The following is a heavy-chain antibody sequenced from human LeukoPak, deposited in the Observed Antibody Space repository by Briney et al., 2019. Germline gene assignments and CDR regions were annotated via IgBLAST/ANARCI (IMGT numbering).Heavy chain of an antibody. CDR3: ARGREQQLDFDY. J-gene: IGHJ4*02. CDR2: IYYSGST. D-gene: IGHD6-13*01. Sequence: SETLSLTCTVSGGSISSSSYYWGWIRQPPGKGLGWIGSIYYSGSTYYNPSLKSRVTISVDTSKNQFSLKVSSVTAADTAVYYCARGREQQLDFDYWGQGTLVTVSS. CDR1: GGSISSSSYY. V-gene: IGHV4-39*07.